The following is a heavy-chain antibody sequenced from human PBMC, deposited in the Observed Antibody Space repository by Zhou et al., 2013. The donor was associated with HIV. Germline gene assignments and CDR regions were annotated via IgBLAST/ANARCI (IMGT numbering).Heavy chain of an antibody. CDR2: IFNSGST. CDR3: ARGRGTALVNYYYGMDV. D-gene: IGHD5-18*01. Sequence: QVQLQESGPGLVKPSETLSLTCTVSGGSISSHYWSWIRQSPGKGLEWIGYIFNSGSTNHNPSLKSRVTISVDTSKNQFSLKLRSVIAADTAVYYCARGRGTALVNYYYGMDVWGQGPRSPSP. V-gene: IGHV4-59*11. J-gene: IGHJ6*02. CDR1: GGSISSHY.